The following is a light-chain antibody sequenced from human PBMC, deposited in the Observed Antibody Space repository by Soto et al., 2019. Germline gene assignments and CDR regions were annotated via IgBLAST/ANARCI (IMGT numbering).Light chain of an antibody. CDR1: QSISTS. CDR2: KTS. V-gene: IGKV1-5*03. CDR3: QQYNTYSPT. J-gene: IGKJ1*01. Sequence: DTQMTQSPSTLYASVGDRVTITCRASQSISTSMAWYQQRPGTAPKLLIYKTSTLESGVPSRFSGSGSGTEFTLTISSLQPDDFATYYCQQYNTYSPTFGQGTKVEVK.